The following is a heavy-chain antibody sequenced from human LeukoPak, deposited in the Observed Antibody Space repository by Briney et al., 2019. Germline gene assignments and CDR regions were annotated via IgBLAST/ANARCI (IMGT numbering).Heavy chain of an antibody. CDR3: ARDYDSSGYYGN. J-gene: IGHJ4*02. CDR1: GGSITSYY. CDR2: IYHSGST. V-gene: IGHV4-59*01. Sequence: PSETLSLTCTVSGGSITSYYWSWIRQPPGKGLEWIGYIYHSGSTKYNPSLKSRVTISVDKSKNQSSLKLSSVTAADTAVYYCARDYDSSGYYGNWGQGTLVTVSS. D-gene: IGHD3-22*01.